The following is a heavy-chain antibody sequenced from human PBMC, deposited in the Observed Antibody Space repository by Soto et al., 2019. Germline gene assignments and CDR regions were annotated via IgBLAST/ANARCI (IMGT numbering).Heavy chain of an antibody. V-gene: IGHV4-39*01. CDR3: ARLFHTHNWFDP. CDR2: IYYSGST. CDR1: GGSGISSSYY. D-gene: IGHD2-2*02. J-gene: IGHJ5*02. Sequence: QTLSLACTVSGGSGISSSYYWGWILQPPGKGLEWIGSIYYSGSTYYNPSLKSRVTISVDTSKNQFSLKLSSVTAADTAVYYCARLFHTHNWFDPWGQGTLVTVSS.